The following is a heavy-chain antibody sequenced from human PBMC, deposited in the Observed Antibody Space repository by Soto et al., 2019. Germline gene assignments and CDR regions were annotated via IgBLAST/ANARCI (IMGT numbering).Heavy chain of an antibody. CDR1: GASINNNDYY. CDR2: VYYSGTT. CDR3: ARMSYFYDKWYFDL. V-gene: IGHV4-30-4*01. J-gene: IGHJ2*01. D-gene: IGHD3-22*01. Sequence: QLQESGPGLVKTSQTLSHTRTVSGASINNNDYYWSWIRQTPGKGLEWIGYVYYSGTTDYIPSLKSRLSMSIDKSQNQFTLKLNSVTAADTATYYCARMSYFYDKWYFDLWGRGTLVTVSS.